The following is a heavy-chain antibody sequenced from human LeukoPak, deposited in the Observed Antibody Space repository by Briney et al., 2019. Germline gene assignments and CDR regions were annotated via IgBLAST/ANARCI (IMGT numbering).Heavy chain of an antibody. V-gene: IGHV4-59*08. CDR3: ARHLGGYSSSWYYPEFDY. CDR1: GGSISSYY. CDR2: IYTSGGT. J-gene: IGHJ4*02. D-gene: IGHD6-13*01. Sequence: SETLSLTCTVSGGSISSYYWSWIRQPPGKGLEWIGYIYTSGGTNYNPSLKSRVTISVDTSKNQFSLKLSSVTAADTAVYYCARHLGGYSSSWYYPEFDYWGQGTLVTVSS.